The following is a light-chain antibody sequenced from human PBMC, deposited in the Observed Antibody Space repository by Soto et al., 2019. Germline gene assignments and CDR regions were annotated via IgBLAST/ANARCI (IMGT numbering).Light chain of an antibody. CDR3: QQRSNWPPGT. Sequence: DIQTTHSSSTLSGSVGDRDTTTGRASQTISSWLSWYQHKPGKAPKLLIYKASTLKSGVPSRFSGSGSGTEFTLTVSILQPDDFAVYYCQQRSNWPPGTFGHWTMVVIK. J-gene: IGKJ1*01. V-gene: IGKV1-5*03. CDR1: QTISSW. CDR2: KAS.